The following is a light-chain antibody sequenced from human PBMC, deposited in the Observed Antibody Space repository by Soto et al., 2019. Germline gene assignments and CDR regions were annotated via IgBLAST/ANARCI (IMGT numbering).Light chain of an antibody. CDR1: QGISSY. V-gene: IGKV1-9*01. Sequence: QLTQSPSSLSASVGDRVTITCRASQGISSYLAWYQQKPGKAPKLLIYAASTLQSGVPSRFSVSVSGTDFTLTISSLQPEDFATYYCQQLNSYPDTFGQGTKLEIK. CDR2: AAS. J-gene: IGKJ2*01. CDR3: QQLNSYPDT.